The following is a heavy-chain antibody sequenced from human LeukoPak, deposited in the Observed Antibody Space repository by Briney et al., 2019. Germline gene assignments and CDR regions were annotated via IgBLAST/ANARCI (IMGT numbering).Heavy chain of an antibody. D-gene: IGHD3-10*01. CDR3: ARDLGYGSGSRWFDP. CDR1: GGSISSSSYY. Sequence: SETLSLTCTVSGGSISSSSYYWGWIRQPPGKGLEWIGSIYYSGSTYYNPSLKSRVTISVDTSKNQFSLKLSSVTAADTAVYYCARDLGYGSGSRWFDPWGQGTLVTVSS. V-gene: IGHV4-39*07. J-gene: IGHJ5*02. CDR2: IYYSGST.